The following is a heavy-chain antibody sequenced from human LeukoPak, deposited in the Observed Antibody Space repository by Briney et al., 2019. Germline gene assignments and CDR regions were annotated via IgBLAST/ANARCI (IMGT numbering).Heavy chain of an antibody. V-gene: IGHV3-30*02. D-gene: IGHD3-16*01. CDR2: IRYDGSNK. CDR1: GFTFSSYG. J-gene: IGHJ5*02. CDR3: AGEISNWFDP. Sequence: PGGSLRLSCAASGFTFSSYGMHWVRQAPGKGLEWVAFIRYDGSNKYYADSVKGRFTISRDNAKNSLYLQMSGLRVEDTGVYYCAGEISNWFDPWGQGTLVTVSS.